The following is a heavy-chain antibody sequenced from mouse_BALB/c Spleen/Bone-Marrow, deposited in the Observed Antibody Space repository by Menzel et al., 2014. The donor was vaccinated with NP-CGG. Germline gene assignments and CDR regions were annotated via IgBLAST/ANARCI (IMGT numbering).Heavy chain of an antibody. Sequence: VQLQQSGAELAGPGASVKLSCKASGYTFTDYYINWVRRRPGQGLEWIGEIYPGNGNTYYNEKFKGKATLTADKSSSTAYMQLSSLTSEDSAVYFCARGGYYRYDGFAYWGQGTLVTVSA. D-gene: IGHD2-14*01. J-gene: IGHJ3*01. CDR3: ARGGYYRYDGFAY. CDR1: GYTFTDYY. CDR2: IYPGNGNT. V-gene: IGHV1-77*01.